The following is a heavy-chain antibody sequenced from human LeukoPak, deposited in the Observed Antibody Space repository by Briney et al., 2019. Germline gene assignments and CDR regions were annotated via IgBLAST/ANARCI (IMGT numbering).Heavy chain of an antibody. J-gene: IGHJ4*02. D-gene: IGHD5-24*01. CDR1: GGSISSYY. V-gene: IGHV4-59*08. CDR3: ARGARAGYNLEPFDY. CDR2: IYYSGST. Sequence: SETLSLTCTVSGGSISSYYWSWIRQPPGKGLEWIGYIYYSGSTKYNPSLKSRVTISVDTSKNQFSLKLRSVTAADTTVYYCARGARAGYNLEPFDYWGQGTLVTVSS.